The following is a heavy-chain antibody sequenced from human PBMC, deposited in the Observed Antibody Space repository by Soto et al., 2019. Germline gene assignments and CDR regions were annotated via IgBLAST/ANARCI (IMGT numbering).Heavy chain of an antibody. Sequence: QVQLQESGPGLVRPSQTLSLTCTVSGGSISYEHYHWTWIRQPPGKGLEWIGYIHYSGSVFYNPSLQSRLSMSVDTSKNLFSLKLSSVTAADTAVYFCAREDDGGDRDYYGLDVWGQGTTVTVSS. CDR3: AREDDGGDRDYYGLDV. CDR1: GGSISYEHYH. V-gene: IGHV4-30-4*01. CDR2: IHYSGSV. J-gene: IGHJ6*02. D-gene: IGHD2-21*02.